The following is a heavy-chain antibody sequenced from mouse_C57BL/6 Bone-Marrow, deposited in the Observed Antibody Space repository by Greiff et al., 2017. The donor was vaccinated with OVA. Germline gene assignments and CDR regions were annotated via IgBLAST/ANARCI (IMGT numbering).Heavy chain of an antibody. CDR1: GYTFTSYW. CDR2: IDPSDSYT. V-gene: IGHV1-69*01. J-gene: IGHJ2*01. D-gene: IGHD1-1*01. Sequence: QVQLQQPGAELVMPGASVKLSCKASGYTFTSYWMHWVKQRPGQGLEWIGEIDPSDSYTNYNRKFKGKSTLTVDKSSSTAYMQLSSLTSEDSAVYYCARLSTTVDYWGQGTTLTVSS. CDR3: ARLSTTVDY.